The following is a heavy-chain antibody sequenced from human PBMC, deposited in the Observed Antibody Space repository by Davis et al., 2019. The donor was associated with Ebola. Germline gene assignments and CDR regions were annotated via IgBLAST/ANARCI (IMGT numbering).Heavy chain of an antibody. J-gene: IGHJ4*02. CDR3: ARDRRYYSDSSGSRGYYFDY. Sequence: GGSLRLSCAASGFTFSSYAMSWVRQAPGKGLEWVSAISGSGGSTYYADSVKGRFTISRDNSKNTLYLQMNSLRAEDTAVYYCARDRRYYSDSSGSRGYYFDYWGQGTLVTVSS. D-gene: IGHD3-22*01. CDR2: ISGSGGST. V-gene: IGHV3-23*01. CDR1: GFTFSSYA.